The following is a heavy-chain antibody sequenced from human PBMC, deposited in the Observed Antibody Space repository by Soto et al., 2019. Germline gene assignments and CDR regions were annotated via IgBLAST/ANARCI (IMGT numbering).Heavy chain of an antibody. V-gene: IGHV4-4*02. CDR3: ARDLGYSSGWPYFEY. D-gene: IGHD6-19*01. CDR1: GGSISSSNW. Sequence: QVQLQESGPGLVKPSGTLSLTCAVSGGSISSSNWWSWVRQPPGKGLEWIGEIYHSGSTNYNPSLTSRVTISVDKSKNQFSLKLSTVTAADTAVYYCARDLGYSSGWPYFEYWGQGTLVAVSS. J-gene: IGHJ4*02. CDR2: IYHSGST.